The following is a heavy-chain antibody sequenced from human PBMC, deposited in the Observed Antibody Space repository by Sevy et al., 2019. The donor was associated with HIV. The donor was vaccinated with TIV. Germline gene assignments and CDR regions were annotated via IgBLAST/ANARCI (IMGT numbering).Heavy chain of an antibody. V-gene: IGHV3-30-3*01. J-gene: IGHJ4*02. CDR3: ARDSLPGWLLLPQPSAY. CDR1: GFTFSSYA. CDR2: ISCDGSNK. Sequence: GGSLRLSCAASGFTFSSYAMHWVRQAPGKGLEWVAVISCDGSNKCYADSVKGRFTISRDNSKNTLYLQMNSLRAEDTAVHYCARDSLPGWLLLPQPSAYWGQGTLVTVSS. D-gene: IGHD3-22*01.